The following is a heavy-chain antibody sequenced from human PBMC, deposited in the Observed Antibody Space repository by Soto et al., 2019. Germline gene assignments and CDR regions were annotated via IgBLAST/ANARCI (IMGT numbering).Heavy chain of an antibody. J-gene: IGHJ4*02. D-gene: IGHD3-10*01. CDR1: GYTFTSYA. CDR3: ARDMAGRGDFYY. V-gene: IGHV1-3*01. CDR2: INAGNGNT. Sequence: QVQLVQSGAEVKKPGASVKVSCKASGYTFTSYAMHWVRQAPGQRLEWMGWINAGNGNTKYSQKFQGRVTITRDTSASTAYMELSSLRSEDTAVYYCARDMAGRGDFYYWGQGALGTVSS.